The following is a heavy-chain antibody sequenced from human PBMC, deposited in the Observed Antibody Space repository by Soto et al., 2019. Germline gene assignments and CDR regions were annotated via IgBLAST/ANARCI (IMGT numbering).Heavy chain of an antibody. CDR3: AREIRSGYYKYWYFDL. V-gene: IGHV1-2*02. CDR2: INPDSGGT. J-gene: IGHJ2*01. Sequence: ASVKVSCKASGYTLTIYYMHWVRQAPGQGLEWMGWINPDSGGTKYAQKFQGGVTMTRDTSISAVYMELSRLRSDDTAVYYCAREIRSGYYKYWYFDLWGRGTLVTVSS. CDR1: GYTLTIYY. D-gene: IGHD3-3*01.